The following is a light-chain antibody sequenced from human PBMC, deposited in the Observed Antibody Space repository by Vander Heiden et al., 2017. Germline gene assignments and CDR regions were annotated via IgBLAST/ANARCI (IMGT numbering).Light chain of an antibody. V-gene: IGLV2-8*01. J-gene: IGLJ2*01. CDR3: SSYAGSNNFDVV. Sequence: QSGPTQPPSASGAPGQSVTISCTGTSSDAGGYNYVAWYQQHPGKAPKLMIYEIDKRPSGVPDRFSGSKSGNTASLTVSGLQAEDEADYYCSSYAGSNNFDVVFGGGTKLTVL. CDR1: SSDAGGYNY. CDR2: EID.